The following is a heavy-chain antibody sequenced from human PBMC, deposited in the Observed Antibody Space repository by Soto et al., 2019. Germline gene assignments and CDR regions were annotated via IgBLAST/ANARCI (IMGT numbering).Heavy chain of an antibody. D-gene: IGHD3-22*01. J-gene: IGHJ5*02. CDR1: GGSISSGGYY. CDR2: IDYSGSP. V-gene: IGHV4-31*03. Sequence: QVQLQESGPGLVKPSQTLSLTCTVSGGSISSGGYYWSWSRQHPWKGLDWIGNIDYSGSPDYNPTLKGRVTISEDTRENRFSLKLSAVTAADTAVYYCARDLRAMIVPTPWGQGTLVTVSS. CDR3: ARDLRAMIVPTP.